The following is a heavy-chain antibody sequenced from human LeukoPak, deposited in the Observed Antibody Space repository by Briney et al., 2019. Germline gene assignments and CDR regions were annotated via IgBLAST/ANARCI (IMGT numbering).Heavy chain of an antibody. D-gene: IGHD5-12*01. Sequence: ASVKVSCKASGGTFSSYAISWVRQAPGQGLEWMGGIVPIFGSANYAQKFQGRVTITADESTTTAYMELTGLRSEDTAVYYCAKDEGVANRWFDPWGQGTLVTVSS. CDR1: GGTFSSYA. V-gene: IGHV1-69*13. CDR2: IVPIFGSA. CDR3: AKDEGVANRWFDP. J-gene: IGHJ5*02.